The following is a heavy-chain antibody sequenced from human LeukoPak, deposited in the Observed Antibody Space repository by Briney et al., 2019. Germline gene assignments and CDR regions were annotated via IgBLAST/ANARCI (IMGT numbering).Heavy chain of an antibody. Sequence: GGSLRLSCAASGFTFSSYSMNWVRQAPGKGLEWVSSISSSSSYIYYADSVKGRFTISRDNAKNSLYLQVNSLRAEDTAVYYCAAEMATTWAAFDIWGQGTMVTVSS. J-gene: IGHJ3*02. CDR2: ISSSSSYI. D-gene: IGHD5-24*01. V-gene: IGHV3-21*01. CDR3: AAEMATTWAAFDI. CDR1: GFTFSSYS.